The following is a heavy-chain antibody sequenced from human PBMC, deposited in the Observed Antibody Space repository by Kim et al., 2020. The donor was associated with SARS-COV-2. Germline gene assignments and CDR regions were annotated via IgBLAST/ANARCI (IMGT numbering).Heavy chain of an antibody. CDR1: GYTFTNYD. V-gene: IGHV1-18*01. Sequence: ASVKVSCKTSGYTFTNYDISWVRQAPGQGLEWMGWISTYDGNTNYAQKVQDRVTMTTHTSTSTAYMELRSLRSEDTAVYYCATNLRYSSSWWPFEYWGQGTLVTVSS. CDR2: ISTYDGNT. J-gene: IGHJ4*02. D-gene: IGHD6-13*01. CDR3: ATNLRYSSSWWPFEY.